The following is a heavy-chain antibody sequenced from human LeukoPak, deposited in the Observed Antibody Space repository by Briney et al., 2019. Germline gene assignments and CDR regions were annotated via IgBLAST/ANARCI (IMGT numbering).Heavy chain of an antibody. CDR3: ARDQYSSSYHNHPLNWFDP. D-gene: IGHD6-13*01. Sequence: SQTLSLTCTVSGGSISSGGYYWSWIRQPPGKGLEWIGYIYHSGRTYYNPSLKSRVTISVDRSKNQFSLKLSSVTAADTAVYYCARDQYSSSYHNHPLNWFDPWGQGTLVTVSS. CDR1: GGSISSGGYY. CDR2: IYHSGRT. V-gene: IGHV4-30-2*01. J-gene: IGHJ5*02.